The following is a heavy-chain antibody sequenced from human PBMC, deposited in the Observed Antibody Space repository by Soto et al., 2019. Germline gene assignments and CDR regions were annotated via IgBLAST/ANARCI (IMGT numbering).Heavy chain of an antibody. V-gene: IGHV4-59*01. CDR1: GGSISNYY. Sequence: KTSETLSLTCTVSGGSISNYYWSWIRQPPGKGLEWIGYIYYSVSTNYNPSLKSRVTISVDTSRNQFSLKLSSVTAADTAVYYCARDGGSGSSNWFDPWGQGTLVTVSS. J-gene: IGHJ5*02. D-gene: IGHD3-10*01. CDR2: IYYSVST. CDR3: ARDGGSGSSNWFDP.